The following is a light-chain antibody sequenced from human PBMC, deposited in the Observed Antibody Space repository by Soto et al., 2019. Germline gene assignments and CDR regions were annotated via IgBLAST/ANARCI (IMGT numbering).Light chain of an antibody. CDR2: NNN. CDR1: SSSIGTNL. V-gene: IGLV1-44*01. CDR3: VTWDDSLASYV. Sequence: QSVLRQTPSASGSPGQRVTISCSGSSSSIGTNLVSWYQQLPGTAPQVFIYNNNQRPSRVPDRFSGSKSGTSASLAISGLQSEDEAEYYCVTWDDSLASYVFGAGTKVTVL. J-gene: IGLJ1*01.